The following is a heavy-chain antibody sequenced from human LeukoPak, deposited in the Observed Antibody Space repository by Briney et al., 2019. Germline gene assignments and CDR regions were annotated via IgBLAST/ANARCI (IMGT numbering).Heavy chain of an antibody. V-gene: IGHV3-21*01. Sequence: GGSLRLSCAASGFTFSSYSMNWVRQAPGKGLEWVSSISSSSSYIYYADSVKGRFTISRDNAKNSLYLQMNSLRAEDTAVYYCARVRSAWVATTANYYMDVWGKGTTVTVSS. J-gene: IGHJ6*03. CDR3: ARVRSAWVATTANYYMDV. CDR1: GFTFSSYS. CDR2: ISSSSSYI. D-gene: IGHD5-12*01.